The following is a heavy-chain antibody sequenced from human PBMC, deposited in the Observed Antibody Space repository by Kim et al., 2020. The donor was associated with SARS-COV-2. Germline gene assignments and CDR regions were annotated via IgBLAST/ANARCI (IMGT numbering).Heavy chain of an antibody. CDR1: GGSLSGYY. Sequence: SETLSLTCAVNGGSLSGYYWSWIRQIPGKGLEWIGEINHSGSTNYNPSLKSRVTMSAETSKNQLSLKMSSVTAAATAVFYCARGRRGYSSGWFSVYWGQGTLVTVS. CDR3: ARGRRGYSSGWFSVY. J-gene: IGHJ1*01. D-gene: IGHD6-19*01. V-gene: IGHV4-34*01. CDR2: INHSGST.